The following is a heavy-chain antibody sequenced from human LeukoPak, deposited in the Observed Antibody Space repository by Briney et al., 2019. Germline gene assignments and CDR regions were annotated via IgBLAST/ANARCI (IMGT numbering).Heavy chain of an antibody. CDR1: GFTFTSSA. J-gene: IGHJ4*02. CDR2: IVVGSGNT. Sequence: PSVKVSCKASGFTFTSSAMQWVRQARGQRLEWIGWIVVGSGNTNYAQKFQERVTITRDMSTSTAYMELSSLRSEDTAVYYCAADRGWFRNWNDETWGQGTLVTVSS. CDR3: AADRGWFRNWNDET. V-gene: IGHV1-58*02. D-gene: IGHD1-20*01.